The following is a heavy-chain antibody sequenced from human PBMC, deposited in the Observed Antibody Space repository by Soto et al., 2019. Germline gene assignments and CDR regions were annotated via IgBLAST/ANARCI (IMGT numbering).Heavy chain of an antibody. CDR3: AKDPNWNSLGYYYYGMDV. CDR2: ISYDGSNK. CDR1: GFTFSSYG. Sequence: PGGSLRLSCAASGFTFSSYGMHWVRQAPGKGLEWVAVISYDGSNKYYADSVKGRFTISRDNSKNTLYLQMNSLRAEDTAVYYCAKDPNWNSLGYYYYGMDVWGQGTTVTVPS. D-gene: IGHD1-7*01. J-gene: IGHJ6*01. V-gene: IGHV3-30*18.